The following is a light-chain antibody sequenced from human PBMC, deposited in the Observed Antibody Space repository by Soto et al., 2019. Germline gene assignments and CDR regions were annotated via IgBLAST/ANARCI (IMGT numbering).Light chain of an antibody. J-gene: IGLJ3*02. CDR3: ATWDRSLSSGV. V-gene: IGLV1-51*01. Sequence: QSMLTQPPSVSAAPGQTVTISCSGSNSNIGNHYVSWYQHFPGKAPKLLIFDNDKRPSGIPDRFSGSKSGTSATLGITGLQTGDEADYYCATWDRSLSSGVFGGGTKLTVL. CDR1: NSNIGNHY. CDR2: DND.